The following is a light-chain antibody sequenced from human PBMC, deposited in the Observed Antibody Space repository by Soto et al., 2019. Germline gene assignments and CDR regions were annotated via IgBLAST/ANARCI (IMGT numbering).Light chain of an antibody. CDR2: EVN. CDR3: SSYAGSSNV. J-gene: IGLJ1*01. V-gene: IGLV2-8*01. CDR1: SSDVGAYNF. Sequence: QSVLTQPPSASGSPGQSVTISCIGTSSDVGAYNFASWYQQHPGKVPKLMIYEVNKRPSGVPDRFSGSKSGNTASLTVSGLQAEDEADYYCSSYAGSSNVFGTGTKVTVL.